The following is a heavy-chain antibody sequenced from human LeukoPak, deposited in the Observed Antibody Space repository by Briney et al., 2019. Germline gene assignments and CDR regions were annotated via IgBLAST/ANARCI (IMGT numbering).Heavy chain of an antibody. J-gene: IGHJ4*02. Sequence: GGSLRLSCAASGFTFSSYAMSWVRQAPGKGLEWVSAISGSGDSTFYADSVKGRFSISRDNSKNTLYLQVNGLRTEDTAVYYCAKDRLLNCRGDCYIFDYWGQGTVVTVSS. CDR3: AKDRLLNCRGDCYIFDY. D-gene: IGHD2-21*02. CDR1: GFTFSSYA. CDR2: ISGSGDST. V-gene: IGHV3-23*01.